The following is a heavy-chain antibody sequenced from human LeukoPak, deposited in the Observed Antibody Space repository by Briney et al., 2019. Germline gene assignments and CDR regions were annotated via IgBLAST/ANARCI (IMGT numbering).Heavy chain of an antibody. V-gene: IGHV1-2*02. Sequence: GASVKVSCKASGYTFTGYYMHWVRQAPGQGLEWMGWINPNSGGTNYAQKFQGRVTITADESTSTAYMELSSLRSEDTAVYYCARDDVGATPYWGQGTLVTVSS. D-gene: IGHD1-26*01. CDR2: INPNSGGT. CDR1: GYTFTGYY. CDR3: ARDDVGATPY. J-gene: IGHJ4*02.